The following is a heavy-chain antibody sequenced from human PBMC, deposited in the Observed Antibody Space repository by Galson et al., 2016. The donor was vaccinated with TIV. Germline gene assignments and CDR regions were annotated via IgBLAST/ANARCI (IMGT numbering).Heavy chain of an antibody. CDR1: GGAFISHG. J-gene: IGHJ4*02. CDR3: ARGGSTVTRPFDY. V-gene: IGHV1-69*13. CDR2: IIPIFGLA. D-gene: IGHD4-17*01. Sequence: SVKVSCKASGGAFISHGISWVRQAPGQGLEWMGGIIPIFGLANYAQKFQGRVTITADDSTRTAYTELSSLRFDDTAVYYCARGGSTVTRPFDYWGQGILVTVSA.